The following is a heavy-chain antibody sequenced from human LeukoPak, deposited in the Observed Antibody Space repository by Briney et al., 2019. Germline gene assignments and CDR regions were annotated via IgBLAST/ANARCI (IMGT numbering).Heavy chain of an antibody. CDR3: ARGFWGVTPVFDI. D-gene: IGHD3-16*01. Sequence: PSETLSLTCAVYGGSFSGYYWSWIRQPPGKGLEWIGEINHSGSTNYNPSLKSRVTISVDTSKNQFSLKLSSVTAADTAVYYCARGFWGVTPVFDIGGQGKMVTVS. CDR2: INHSGST. J-gene: IGHJ3*02. CDR1: GGSFSGYY. V-gene: IGHV4-34*01.